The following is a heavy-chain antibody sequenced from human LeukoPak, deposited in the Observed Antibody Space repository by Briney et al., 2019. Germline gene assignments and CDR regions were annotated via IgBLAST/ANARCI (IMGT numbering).Heavy chain of an antibody. Sequence: SETLSLTCTVSGDSISRYYWSWIRQPPGKGLEWIGYINNSGGTSYNPSLKSRVTISLDTSKDQFSLKLSSVTAADTAVYYCARGRRGYSYGLDYWGQGTLVTVSS. D-gene: IGHD5-18*01. V-gene: IGHV4-4*08. CDR1: GDSISRYY. J-gene: IGHJ4*02. CDR3: ARGRRGYSYGLDY. CDR2: INNSGGT.